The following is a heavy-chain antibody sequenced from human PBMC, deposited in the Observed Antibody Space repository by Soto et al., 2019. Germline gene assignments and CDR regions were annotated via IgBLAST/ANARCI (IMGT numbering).Heavy chain of an antibody. V-gene: IGHV3-21*01. CDR2: ISSSSSYI. Sequence: GGSLRLSCAASGFTFSSYSMNWVRQAPGKGLEWVSSISSSSSYIYYADSAKGRFTISRDNAKNSLYLQMNSLRAEDTAVYYCARTLTTDYGDYRGVWGQGTLVTVSS. J-gene: IGHJ4*02. D-gene: IGHD4-17*01. CDR3: ARTLTTDYGDYRGV. CDR1: GFTFSSYS.